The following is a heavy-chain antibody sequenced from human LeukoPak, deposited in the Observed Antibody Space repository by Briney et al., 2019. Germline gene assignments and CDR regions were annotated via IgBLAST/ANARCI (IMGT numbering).Heavy chain of an antibody. Sequence: PSETLSLTCTVSGGSISSSSYYWGWIRQPPGKGLEWIGSIYYSGSTYYNPSLKSRVTISVDTSKNQFSLKLSSVTAADTAVYYCARVQWELPPGGTYYFDYWGQGTLVTVSS. CDR2: IYYSGST. D-gene: IGHD1-26*01. V-gene: IGHV4-39*07. CDR1: GGSISSSSYY. J-gene: IGHJ4*02. CDR3: ARVQWELPPGGTYYFDY.